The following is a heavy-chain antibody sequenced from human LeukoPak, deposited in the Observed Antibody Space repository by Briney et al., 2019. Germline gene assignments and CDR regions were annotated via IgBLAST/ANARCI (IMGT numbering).Heavy chain of an antibody. CDR3: ARDCGTTSCYDFPDFDY. CDR1: GYTFTSYS. J-gene: IGHJ4*02. CDR2: ISDGGETI. Sequence: PGGSLRLSCAASGYTFTSYSMNWVRQALGKGLEWVSYISDGGETIYYADSVKGRFTISRDNAKNSLYLQMNSLRAEDTAVYYCARDCGTTSCYDFPDFDYWGQGTLVTVSS. D-gene: IGHD2-2*01. V-gene: IGHV3-48*01.